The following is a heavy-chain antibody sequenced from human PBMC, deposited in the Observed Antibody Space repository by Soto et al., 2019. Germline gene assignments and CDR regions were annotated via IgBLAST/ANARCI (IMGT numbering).Heavy chain of an antibody. J-gene: IGHJ6*02. CDR1: GYTFTGYY. V-gene: IGHV1-2*04. CDR3: ARGGYDILTGKGGRNYYYYYGMDV. D-gene: IGHD3-9*01. Sequence: ASVKVSCKASGYTFTGYYMHWVRQAPGQGLEWMGWINPNSGGTNYAQKFQGWVTMTRDTSISTAYMELSRLRSDDTAVYYCARGGYDILTGKGGRNYYYYYGMDVWGQGTTVTVSS. CDR2: INPNSGGT.